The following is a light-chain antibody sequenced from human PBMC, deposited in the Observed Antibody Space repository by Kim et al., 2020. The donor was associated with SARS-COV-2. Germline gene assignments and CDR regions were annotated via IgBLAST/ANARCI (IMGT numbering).Light chain of an antibody. CDR3: YSAADNNLV. CDR2: KES. V-gene: IGLV3-27*01. CDR1: VLAKKY. J-gene: IGLJ2*01. Sequence: SYELTQPSTMSVSQGKTARITCSGDVLAKKYARWFQQKPGQAPVLVNYKESERPSGILERFSGSSSGTTVTLTISGAQVEDEAVYYFYSAADNNLVFGGGTQLTVL.